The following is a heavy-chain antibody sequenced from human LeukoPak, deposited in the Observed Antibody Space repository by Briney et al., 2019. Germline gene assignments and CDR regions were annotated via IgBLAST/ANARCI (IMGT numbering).Heavy chain of an antibody. J-gene: IGHJ4*02. D-gene: IGHD3-22*01. V-gene: IGHV3-7*01. Sequence: GGSLRLSCAASGFTFSSYWMSWVRQAPGKGLEWVANIKQDGSEKYCVDSVKGRFTISRDSAKKSLYLQMNSLRAEDTAVYYCARGWSGNYYDNSGYYWDSWGQGTLVTVSS. CDR3: ARGWSGNYYDNSGYYWDS. CDR2: IKQDGSEK. CDR1: GFTFSSYW.